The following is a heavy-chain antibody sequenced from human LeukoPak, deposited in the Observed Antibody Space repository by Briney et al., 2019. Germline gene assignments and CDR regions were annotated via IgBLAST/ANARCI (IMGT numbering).Heavy chain of an antibody. V-gene: IGHV3-23*01. CDR1: GFTFSSSG. J-gene: IGHJ4*02. CDR2: FTATPST. D-gene: IGHD6-13*01. CDR3: AKEASSSWHQLDS. Sequence: GGSLRLSCAASGFTFSSSGMSWVRQAPGKGLEWVSTFTATPSTYYADSVKGRFTISRDNSKSTLYLRMNSLRADDTAVYYCAKEASSSWHQLDSWGPGSLVTVSS.